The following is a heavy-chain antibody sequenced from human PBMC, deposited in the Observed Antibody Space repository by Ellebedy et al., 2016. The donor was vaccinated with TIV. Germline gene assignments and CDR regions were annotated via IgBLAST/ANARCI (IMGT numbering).Heavy chain of an antibody. J-gene: IGHJ4*02. CDR3: ACLPDYRVGFVDGPMVWGH. V-gene: IGHV4-4*02. CDR1: EDYISRSNW. Sequence: SETLSLTCAVSEDYISRSNWWSWVRPPPGKGLEWIGEIYHTGSTNSNPSLKSRLTISLDKSKNQFSLQLTSVTAADTAIYYCACLPDYRVGFVDGPMVWGHWGQGTLVTVSA. D-gene: IGHD3-10*01. CDR2: IYHTGST.